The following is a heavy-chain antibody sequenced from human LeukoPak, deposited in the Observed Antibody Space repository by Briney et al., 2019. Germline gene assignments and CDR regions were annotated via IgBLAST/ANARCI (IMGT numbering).Heavy chain of an antibody. Sequence: PSETLSLTCAVSDDSFSSHYWTWIRQPPGKGLEWIGYISYIGRTNYNPSLKSRVTISIDTSKNQFSLKLTPVTAAATAVYYCARDLVTVTKGFDIWGQGTMVSVSS. CDR3: ARDLVTVTKGFDI. CDR2: ISYIGRT. CDR1: DDSFSSHY. V-gene: IGHV4-59*11. J-gene: IGHJ3*02. D-gene: IGHD4-17*01.